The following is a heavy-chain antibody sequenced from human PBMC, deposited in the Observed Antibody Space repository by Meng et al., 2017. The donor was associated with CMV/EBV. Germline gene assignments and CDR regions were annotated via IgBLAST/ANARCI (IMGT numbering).Heavy chain of an antibody. CDR3: ARGFGASDFWSGYPTYYYYYYGMDV. Sequence: GSLRLSCAVYGGSFSGYYWSWIRQPPGKGLEWIGEINHSGSTNYNPSLKSRVTILVDTSKNQFSLKLSSVTAADTAVYYCARGFGASDFWSGYPTYYYYYYGMDVWGQGTTVTVSS. J-gene: IGHJ6*02. D-gene: IGHD3-3*01. CDR1: GGSFSGYY. CDR2: INHSGST. V-gene: IGHV4-34*01.